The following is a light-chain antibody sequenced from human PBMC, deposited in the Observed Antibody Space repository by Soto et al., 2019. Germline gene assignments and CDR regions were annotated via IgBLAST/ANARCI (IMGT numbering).Light chain of an antibody. J-gene: IGKJ1*01. Sequence: AIQLTQSPSFLSASVGDRVTITCRASQGMRSALAWYQQKPGEAPKLLIYDASSLESGVPSRFSGSGSGTDFTLTISSLQPEDFATYYCQQFNNYPWTFGQGTTVEIK. V-gene: IGKV1D-13*01. CDR1: QGMRSA. CDR2: DAS. CDR3: QQFNNYPWT.